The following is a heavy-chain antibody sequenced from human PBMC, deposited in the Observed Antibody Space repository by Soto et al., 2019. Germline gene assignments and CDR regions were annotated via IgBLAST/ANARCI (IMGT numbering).Heavy chain of an antibody. V-gene: IGHV2-5*02. CDR1: GFSLSTSGVG. J-gene: IGHJ4*02. CDR2: IYWDDDK. CDR3: AHSFDGDYIYYFDY. D-gene: IGHD4-17*01. Sequence: QITLKESGPTLVKPTQPLTLTCTFSGFSLSTSGVGVGWIRQPPRKALEWLALIYWDDDKRYSPSLKSRLAITKDTSENQVVLTRTNMDPVDTATYYCAHSFDGDYIYYFDYWGQGTLVTVSS.